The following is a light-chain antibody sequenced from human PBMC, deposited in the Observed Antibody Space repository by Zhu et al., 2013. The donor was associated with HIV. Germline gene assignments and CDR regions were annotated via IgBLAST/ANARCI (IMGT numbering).Light chain of an antibody. V-gene: IGLV1-47*01. Sequence: QSVLTQPPSASGTPGQRVTISCSGSSFNIGNNYVYWYQQVPGTTPKLLIYRNDQRPLAVPDRFSGSKSGTSASLAISGLRSEDEADYYCAAWDDSLNGYVIFGGGTKLTVL. J-gene: IGLJ2*01. CDR1: SFNIGNNY. CDR3: AAWDDSLNGYVI. CDR2: RND.